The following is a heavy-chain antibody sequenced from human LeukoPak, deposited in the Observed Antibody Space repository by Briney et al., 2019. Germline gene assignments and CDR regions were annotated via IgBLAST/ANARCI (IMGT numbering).Heavy chain of an antibody. D-gene: IGHD6-13*01. J-gene: IGHJ4*02. CDR2: ISSSSSYI. CDR3: ARASSSWYYFDY. V-gene: IGHV3-21*01. CDR1: GFTFSSYS. Sequence: PGGSLRLSCAASGFTFSSYSMNWVRQAPGKGLEWVSFISSSSSYIYYADSVKGRFTISRDNAKNSLCLQMNSLRAEDTAVYYCARASSSWYYFDYWGQGTLVTVSS.